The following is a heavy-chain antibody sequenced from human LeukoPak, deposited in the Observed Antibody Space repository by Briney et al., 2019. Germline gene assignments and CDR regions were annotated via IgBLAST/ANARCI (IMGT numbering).Heavy chain of an antibody. J-gene: IGHJ4*02. CDR3: ARPHCGGGSCYLDY. V-gene: IGHV3-53*01. CDR1: GFIVSHNY. D-gene: IGHD2-15*01. Sequence: GGSLRLSCAASGFIVSHNYMSWVRQAPGKGLESVSLIYSGGSTYYADSVKGRFTISRDNSKNTLYLQMNNLRVEDAAVYYRARPHCGGGSCYLDYWGQGTLVTVSS. CDR2: IYSGGST.